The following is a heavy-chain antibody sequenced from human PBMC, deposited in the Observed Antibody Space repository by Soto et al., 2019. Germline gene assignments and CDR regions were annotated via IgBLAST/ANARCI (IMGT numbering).Heavy chain of an antibody. V-gene: IGHV3-23*01. CDR1: GFTFSNYA. Sequence: GGSLRLSCAASGFTFSNYAMSWFRQAPGKGLEWVSSISGSGDSTYNAASLKGRFTISRDNSKNTLYLQLNSLTADDTAVYYCAKGGLYTSSWYEGYWGQGTLVTVSS. J-gene: IGHJ4*02. CDR2: ISGSGDST. CDR3: AKGGLYTSSWYEGY. D-gene: IGHD6-13*01.